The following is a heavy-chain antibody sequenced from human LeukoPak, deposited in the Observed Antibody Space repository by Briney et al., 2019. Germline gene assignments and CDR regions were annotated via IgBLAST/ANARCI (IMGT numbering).Heavy chain of an antibody. CDR2: IYHSGST. D-gene: IGHD1-26*01. CDR3: ARDSGSYGGPDY. V-gene: IGHV4-28*03. CDR1: DYSINSNNW. J-gene: IGHJ4*02. Sequence: PSETLSLTCAVPDYSINSNNWRVWIRQPPGKGREWIGYIYHSGSTSYNPSLKSRVSMSLDTTKNQFSLKLSSVTAADTAVYYCARDSGSYGGPDYWGQGTLVTVSS.